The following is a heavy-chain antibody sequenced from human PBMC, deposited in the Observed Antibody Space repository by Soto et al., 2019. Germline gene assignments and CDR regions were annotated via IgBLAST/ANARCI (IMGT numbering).Heavy chain of an antibody. D-gene: IGHD1-1*01. CDR3: AANWNFGLNF. V-gene: IGHV3-11*03. Sequence: PGGSLRLSCAGSGFDFSDFHISWVRQAPGKGLEWISYISSSLGHTDYADSVKGRFTISRDNAKSSVFLEMSDPRSDDTAVYYCAANWNFGLNFWGQGTLVTVSS. J-gene: IGHJ4*02. CDR1: GFDFSDFH. CDR2: ISSSLGHT.